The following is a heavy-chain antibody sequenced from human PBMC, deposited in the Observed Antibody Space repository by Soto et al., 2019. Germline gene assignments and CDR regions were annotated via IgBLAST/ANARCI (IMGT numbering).Heavy chain of an antibody. CDR2: IKQDGSEK. J-gene: IGHJ4*02. CDR1: GFTFSSYW. Sequence: PGGSLRLSCAASGFTFSSYWMSWVRQAPGKGLEWVANIKQDGSEKYYADSVKGRFTISRDNARNTLYLQMNSLRAGDSAKYYCAKEGTSGLYYFDYWGQGTLVTSPQ. V-gene: IGHV3-7*03. CDR3: AKEGTSGLYYFDY. D-gene: IGHD6-19*01.